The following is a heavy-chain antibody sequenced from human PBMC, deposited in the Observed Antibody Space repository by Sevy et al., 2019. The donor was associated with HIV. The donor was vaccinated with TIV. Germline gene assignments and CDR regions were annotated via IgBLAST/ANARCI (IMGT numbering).Heavy chain of an antibody. Sequence: ASVKVSCKVSGYSVSDLSIHWVRQAPGKGLEWMGGYDPEDGETIYAQKFQGRVTMTEATSTDTAYMELCSLRSEDTAVYYCATSPDYYDSSRDAFYIWGQGTMVTVSS. D-gene: IGHD3-22*01. V-gene: IGHV1-24*01. CDR2: YDPEDGET. J-gene: IGHJ3*02. CDR3: ATSPDYYDSSRDAFYI. CDR1: GYSVSDLS.